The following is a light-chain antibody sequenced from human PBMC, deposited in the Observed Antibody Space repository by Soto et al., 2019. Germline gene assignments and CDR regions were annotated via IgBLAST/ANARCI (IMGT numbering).Light chain of an antibody. V-gene: IGKV3-11*01. CDR1: QSVSSY. CDR2: DAS. CDR3: QQYSNWPT. Sequence: EIVLTQSPATLSLSPGERATLSCRASQSVSSYLAWYHQQPGQAPRLLIYDASNRATGIPARFSGSGSGTDFTLTISSLEPEDFAFYYCQQYSNWPTFGQGTKVDIK. J-gene: IGKJ1*01.